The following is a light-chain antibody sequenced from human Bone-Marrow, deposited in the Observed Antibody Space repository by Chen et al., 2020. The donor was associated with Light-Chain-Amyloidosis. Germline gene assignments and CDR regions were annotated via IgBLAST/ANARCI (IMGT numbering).Light chain of an antibody. CDR3: QQSYSDSFT. J-gene: IGKJ3*01. Sequence: DILLTQSPSSLSASVGDTVTITCRASQSISIYVDWYQQKPGKAPNLLIYAASSLHSGVPSRFSGSGSGTDFPLTISSLQPEDFATYYCQQSYSDSFTFGPGTKVDIK. CDR2: AAS. CDR1: QSISIY. V-gene: IGKV1-39*01.